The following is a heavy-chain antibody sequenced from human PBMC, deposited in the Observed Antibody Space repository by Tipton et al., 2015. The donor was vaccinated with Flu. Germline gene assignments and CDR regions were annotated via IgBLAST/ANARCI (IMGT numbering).Heavy chain of an antibody. CDR3: ARGSGSGTFVIFDF. J-gene: IGHJ5*01. V-gene: IGHV4-4*07. D-gene: IGHD3-10*01. CDR2: VYSSGTT. Sequence: TLSLTCTVSGASISSFYWTWIRQSAGKGLEWIGRVYSSGTTNFNPSLKSRLTMSLDASKNQFSLTLNSVTAADTAVYYCARGSGSGTFVIFDFWGQGTLVTVSS. CDR1: GASISSFY.